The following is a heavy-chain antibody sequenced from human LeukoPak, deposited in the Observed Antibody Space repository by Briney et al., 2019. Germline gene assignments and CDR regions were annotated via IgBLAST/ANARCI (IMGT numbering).Heavy chain of an antibody. D-gene: IGHD5-12*01. CDR2: INPSGGST. V-gene: IGHV1-46*01. CDR1: GYTFTSYY. CDR3: ARVGSYSGYEIYYFDY. Sequence: ASVKVSCKASGYTFTSYYMRWVRQAPGQGLEWMGIINPSGGSTSYAQKFQGRVTMTRDTSTSTVYMELSSLRSEDTAVYYCARVGSYSGYEIYYFDYWGQGTLVTVSS. J-gene: IGHJ4*02.